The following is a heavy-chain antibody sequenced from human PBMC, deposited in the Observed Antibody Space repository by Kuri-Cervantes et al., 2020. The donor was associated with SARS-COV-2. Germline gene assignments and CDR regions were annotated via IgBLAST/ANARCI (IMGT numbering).Heavy chain of an antibody. CDR3: ARGDERRTTRTFDY. V-gene: IGHV4-61*09. D-gene: IGHD1-1*01. CDR1: GGSISSGSYY. J-gene: IGHJ4*02. CDR2: IYTSGST. Sequence: LRLSCTVSGGSISSGSYYWSWIRQPAGKGLEWIGYIYTSGSTNYNPSLKSRVTMSVDTSKNQFSLKLSSVTAADTAVYYCARGDERRTTRTFDYWGQGTLVTVSS.